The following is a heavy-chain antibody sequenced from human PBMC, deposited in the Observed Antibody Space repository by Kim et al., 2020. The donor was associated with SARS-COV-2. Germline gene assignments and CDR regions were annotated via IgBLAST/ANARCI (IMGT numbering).Heavy chain of an antibody. CDR3: ARVKRAVVLMVYAEPDAVDI. CDR1: GGSISTTSYY. CDR2: VYYSGST. V-gene: IGHV4-39*01. Sequence: SETLSLTCTVSGGSISTTSYYWGWIRQPPGKGLECIGSVYYSGSTFYNPSLKSRVTISVDTSKSQFSLKLSSVTAADTALYYCARVKRAVVLMVYAEPDAVDIWGQGTMVTVSS. J-gene: IGHJ3*02. D-gene: IGHD2-8*01.